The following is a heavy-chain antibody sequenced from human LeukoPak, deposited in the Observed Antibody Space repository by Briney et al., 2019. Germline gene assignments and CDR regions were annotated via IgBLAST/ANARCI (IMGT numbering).Heavy chain of an antibody. V-gene: IGHV4-59*01. CDR3: ARGDTTGSNYFDP. CDR1: GGSISSYY. Sequence: SETLSLTCTVSGGSISSYYWNWIRQPPGRGLEWIGYIYYSGNTNYNPSLKSRVTISVDTSKKRFSLRLSSVTAADTAVYYCARGDTTGSNYFDPWGQGTLVTVSS. D-gene: IGHD4/OR15-4a*01. CDR2: IYYSGNT. J-gene: IGHJ5*02.